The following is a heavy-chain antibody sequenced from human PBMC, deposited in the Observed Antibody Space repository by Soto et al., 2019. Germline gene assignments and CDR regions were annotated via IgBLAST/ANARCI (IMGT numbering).Heavy chain of an antibody. CDR2: MNPNSGNT. V-gene: IGHV1-8*02. CDR1: GYTFTGYY. J-gene: IGHJ6*02. Sequence: ASVKVSCKASGYTFTGYYMHWVRQATGQGLEWMGWMNPNSGNTGYAQKFQGRVTMTRNTSISTAYMELSSLRSEDTAVYYCARGYDFWSGYYQVYYGMDVWGQGTTVTVSS. CDR3: ARGYDFWSGYYQVYYGMDV. D-gene: IGHD3-3*01.